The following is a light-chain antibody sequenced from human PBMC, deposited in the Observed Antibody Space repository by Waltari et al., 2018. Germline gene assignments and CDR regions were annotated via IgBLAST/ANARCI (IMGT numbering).Light chain of an antibody. Sequence: DIQMTQSPSTLSASVGDRVTITCRVSENIDKWLAWSQPRPGEAPNLLIFYASTLENGVPSRFSGSGSGTEFTLTISSLQPDDFATYYCQHYSASSFTFGGGTKLEIK. CDR3: QHYSASSFT. V-gene: IGKV1-5*01. CDR1: ENIDKW. J-gene: IGKJ4*01. CDR2: YAS.